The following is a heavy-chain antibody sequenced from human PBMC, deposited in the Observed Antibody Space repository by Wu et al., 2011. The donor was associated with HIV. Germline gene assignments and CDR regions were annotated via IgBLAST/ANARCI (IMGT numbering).Heavy chain of an antibody. CDR2: ILPVFDTL. CDR1: GGAFTNSA. D-gene: IGHD2-2*01. V-gene: IGHV1-69*18. J-gene: IGHJ4*02. CDR3: ARDPNFVAPGASNYFDP. Sequence: QVQLVQSGAEVKKPGSSVKVSCKASGGAFTNSALSWVRQAPGQGLEWMGRILPVFDTLNYAQKFKGRVTLTADESTSTAYMELSSLRSDDTAVYYCARDPNFVAPGASNYFDPWGQGTLVTVAS.